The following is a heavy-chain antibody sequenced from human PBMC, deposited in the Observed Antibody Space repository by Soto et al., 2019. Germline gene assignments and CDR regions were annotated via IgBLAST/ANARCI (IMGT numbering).Heavy chain of an antibody. CDR2: ISGSGGST. D-gene: IGHD6-19*01. CDR3: AKDFAVGAVAGNRGLSYYYYGMDV. J-gene: IGHJ6*02. V-gene: IGHV3-23*01. Sequence: GGSLRLSCAASGFTFSSYAMSWVRQAPGKGLEWVSAISGSGGSTYYADSVKGRFTISRDNSKNTLYLQMNSLRAEDTAVYYCAKDFAVGAVAGNRGLSYYYYGMDVWGQGTTVTVSS. CDR1: GFTFSSYA.